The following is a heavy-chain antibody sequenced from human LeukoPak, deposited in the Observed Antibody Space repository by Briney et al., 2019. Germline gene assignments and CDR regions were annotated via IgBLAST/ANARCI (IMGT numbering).Heavy chain of an antibody. CDR3: ARRGVPAAEAFYMDV. Sequence: ASVKVSCKASGYTFTSYYMHWVRQAPGQGLEWMGIINPSGGSTNYAQKFQGRVTMTRDTSTSTVYMELSSLRSEDTAVYYCARRGVPAAEAFYMDVWGKGTTVTVSS. J-gene: IGHJ6*03. V-gene: IGHV1-46*01. CDR2: INPSGGST. D-gene: IGHD2-2*01. CDR1: GYTFTSYY.